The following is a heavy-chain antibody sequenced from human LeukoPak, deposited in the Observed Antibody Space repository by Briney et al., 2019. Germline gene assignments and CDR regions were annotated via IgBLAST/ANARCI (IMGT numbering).Heavy chain of an antibody. CDR3: ARVFVRNDAFDI. CDR2: IYPNSGGT. Sequence: ASVKVSCKASGYTFTGYYMHWVRQAPGQGLEWMGWIYPNSGGTNYAQKFQGRVTVTRDTSISTAYMELSRLRSDDTAVYYCARVFVRNDAFDIWGQGTMVTVSS. CDR1: GYTFTGYY. J-gene: IGHJ3*02. V-gene: IGHV1-2*02.